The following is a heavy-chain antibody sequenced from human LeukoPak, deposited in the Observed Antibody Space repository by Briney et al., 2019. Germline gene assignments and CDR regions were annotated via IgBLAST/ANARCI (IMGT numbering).Heavy chain of an antibody. CDR1: GGSFSGYY. V-gene: IGHV4-34*01. Sequence: PSETLSLTCAVYGGSFSGYYWSWIRQPPGKGLEWIGEINHTGSTNYNPSLKSRVTISVDTSKNQFSLMLSSVTAADTAVYYCARVLLAVAGTDYFDYWGQGTLVTVSS. D-gene: IGHD6-19*01. CDR2: INHTGST. CDR3: ARVLLAVAGTDYFDY. J-gene: IGHJ4*02.